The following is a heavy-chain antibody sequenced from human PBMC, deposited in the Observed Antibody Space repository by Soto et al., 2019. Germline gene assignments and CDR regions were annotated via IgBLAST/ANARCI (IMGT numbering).Heavy chain of an antibody. J-gene: IGHJ4*02. D-gene: IGHD3-22*01. CDR1: GFTVSSNY. CDR3: ARAYYGSSGYYAH. V-gene: IGHV3-53*01. Sequence: PGGSLRLSCAASGFTVSSNYMSWVRQAPGKGLEWVSVIYSGGSTYYADSVKGRFTISRDNSKNTLYLQMNSLRAEDTAVYYCARAYYGSSGYYAHWGQGTLVTVSS. CDR2: IYSGGST.